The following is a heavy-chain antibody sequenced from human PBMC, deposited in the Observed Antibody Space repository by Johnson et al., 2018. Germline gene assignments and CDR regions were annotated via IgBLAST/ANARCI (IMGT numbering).Heavy chain of an antibody. Sequence: QVQLVQSGAEVKKPGASVRVSCKPSGYTFTSYDIHWVRQATGQGLEWMGWMNPNSGDTGHAQKFQGRVTLTRDTSISTAYMELSSLTSEDTAVYYCARWTSSADFQYWGQGTLVTVSS. CDR1: GYTFTSYD. CDR2: MNPNSGDT. J-gene: IGHJ1*01. CDR3: ARWTSSADFQY. D-gene: IGHD6-6*01. V-gene: IGHV1-8*01.